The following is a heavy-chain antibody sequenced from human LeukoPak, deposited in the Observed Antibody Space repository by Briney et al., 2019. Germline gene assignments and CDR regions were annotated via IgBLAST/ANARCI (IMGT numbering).Heavy chain of an antibody. CDR3: ARALRYLVWLSPLDY. CDR2: IYYSGST. Sequence: PSETLSLTCTVSGGSISSSSYYWGWIRQPPGKGLEWIGSIYYSGSTYYNPSLKSRVTISVDTSKNQFSLKLRSVTAADTAVYYCARALRYLVWLSPLDYWGQGTLVTVSS. V-gene: IGHV4-39*01. J-gene: IGHJ4*02. CDR1: GGSISSSSYY. D-gene: IGHD3-9*01.